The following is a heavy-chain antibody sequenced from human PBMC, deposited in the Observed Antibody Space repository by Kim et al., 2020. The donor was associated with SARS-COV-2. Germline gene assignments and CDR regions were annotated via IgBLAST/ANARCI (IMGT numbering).Heavy chain of an antibody. V-gene: IGHV3-23*01. CDR3: AKDGRMGYYDILTGYYPFSVY. CDR2: ISGSGGST. CDR1: GFTFSSYA. J-gene: IGHJ4*02. D-gene: IGHD3-9*01. Sequence: GGSLRLSCAASGFTFSSYAMSWVRQAPAKGLEWVSAISGSGGSTYYADSVKGRFTISRDNSKNTLYLQMNSLRAEDTAVYYCAKDGRMGYYDILTGYYPFSVYWGQGTLVTVSS.